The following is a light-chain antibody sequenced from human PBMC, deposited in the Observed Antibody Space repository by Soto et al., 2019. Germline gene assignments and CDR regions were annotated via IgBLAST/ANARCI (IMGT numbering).Light chain of an antibody. V-gene: IGKV3-20*01. CDR2: DVS. Sequence: IVLTQSPATLSLSPGKRATLSCRASQNISNYLIWYQQKPGQAPRLLIYDVSNRAAGIPARFSGSGSGTEFTLTITRLEPEDFAVYYCQQYGSSPPRTFGQGTKVDIK. J-gene: IGKJ1*01. CDR1: QNISNY. CDR3: QQYGSSPPRT.